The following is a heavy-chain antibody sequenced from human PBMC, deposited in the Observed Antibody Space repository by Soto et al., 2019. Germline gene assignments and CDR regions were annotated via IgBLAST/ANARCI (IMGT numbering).Heavy chain of an antibody. Sequence: EVQLVESGGGLVKPGGSLGLSCAASGFTFSSYSMNWVRQAPGKGLEWVSSISSSSSYIYYADSVKGRFTISRDNAKNSLYLQMKSLRAEDTAVYYCSRDIDYYDSSGYYRDYWGQGTLVTVSS. CDR3: SRDIDYYDSSGYYRDY. D-gene: IGHD3-22*01. V-gene: IGHV3-21*01. CDR1: GFTFSSYS. CDR2: ISSSSSYI. J-gene: IGHJ4*02.